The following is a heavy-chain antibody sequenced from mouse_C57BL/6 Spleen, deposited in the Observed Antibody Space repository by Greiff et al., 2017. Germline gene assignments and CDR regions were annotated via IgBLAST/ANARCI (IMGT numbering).Heavy chain of an antibody. Sequence: VQRVESGAELVRPGASVTLSCKASGYTFTDYEMHWVKQTPVHGLEWIGAIDPETGGTAYNQKFKGKAILTADKSSSTAYMELRSLTSEDSAVYYCTRRAFLSWGQGTTLTVSS. D-gene: IGHD1-1*01. CDR2: IDPETGGT. CDR1: GYTFTDYE. V-gene: IGHV1-15*01. CDR3: TRRAFLS. J-gene: IGHJ2*01.